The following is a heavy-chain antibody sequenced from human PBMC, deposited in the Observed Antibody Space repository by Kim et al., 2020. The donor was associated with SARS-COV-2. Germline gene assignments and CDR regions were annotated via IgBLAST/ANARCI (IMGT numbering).Heavy chain of an antibody. V-gene: IGHV1-18*04. Sequence: ASVKVSCKASGYTFTSYGISWVRQAPGQGLEWMGWISAYNGNTNYAQKLQGRVTMTTDTSTNTAYMELRSLRSDDTAVYYCARDGARTSVTKRDYWGQGTLVTVSS. CDR2: ISAYNGNT. D-gene: IGHD1-26*01. J-gene: IGHJ4*02. CDR1: GYTFTSYG. CDR3: ARDGARTSVTKRDY.